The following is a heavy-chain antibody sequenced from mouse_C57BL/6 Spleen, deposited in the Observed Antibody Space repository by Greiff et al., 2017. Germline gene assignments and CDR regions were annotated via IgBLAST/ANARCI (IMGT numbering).Heavy chain of an antibody. CDR2: INPNSGGT. CDR1: GYTFTDYN. CDR3: ARLSYSNSYYFDY. Sequence: EVQLQESGPELVKPGASVKMSCKASGYTFTDYNMHWVKQSHGKSLEWIGYINPNSGGTSYNQKFKGKATLTVNKSSSTAYMELRSLTSEDSAVYYCARLSYSNSYYFDYWGQGTTLTVSS. D-gene: IGHD2-5*01. J-gene: IGHJ2*01. V-gene: IGHV1-22*01.